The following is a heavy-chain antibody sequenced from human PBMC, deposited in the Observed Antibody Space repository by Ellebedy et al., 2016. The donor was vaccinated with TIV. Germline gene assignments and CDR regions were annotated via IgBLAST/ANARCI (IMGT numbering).Heavy chain of an antibody. Sequence: SETLSLTXAVSGGSFSGYSWTWIRQLPGKGLEWIGEINNSGSTNYNPSLKSRVTLSVYTSRNQFSLKLSSVTAADTAVYYCASRASGSIDYWGQGTLVTVSS. D-gene: IGHD3-3*01. J-gene: IGHJ4*02. CDR1: GGSFSGYS. V-gene: IGHV4-34*01. CDR3: ASRASGSIDY. CDR2: INNSGST.